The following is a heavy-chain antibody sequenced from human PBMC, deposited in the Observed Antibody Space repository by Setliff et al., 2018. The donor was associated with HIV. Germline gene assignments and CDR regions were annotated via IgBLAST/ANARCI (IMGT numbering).Heavy chain of an antibody. CDR1: GFSFSNYG. Sequence: PGGSLRLSCVASGFSFSNYGMHWVRQAPGKGLEWVAVMLYDGSEIYYMDSVKGRFTISRDNARTSLFLEMRSLRDEDTAVYLCANLWELGAWGQGTLVTVSS. V-gene: IGHV3-30*18. J-gene: IGHJ5*02. CDR3: ANLWELGA. CDR2: MLYDGSEI. D-gene: IGHD3-16*01.